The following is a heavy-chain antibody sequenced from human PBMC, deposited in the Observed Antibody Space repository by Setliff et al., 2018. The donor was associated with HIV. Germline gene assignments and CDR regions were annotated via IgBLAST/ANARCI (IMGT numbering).Heavy chain of an antibody. Sequence: ASVKVSCKASGYTFTDYYLHWVRQAPGQGPEWMGLNNPNGGSTIYAQKFEDRLTVTSDTATTTLYMELRSLRFDDTAMYYCASSNWQLVADHWGQGTPVTVSS. CDR1: GYTFTDYY. D-gene: IGHD6-13*01. V-gene: IGHV1-46*01. CDR2: NNPNGGST. CDR3: ASSNWQLVADH. J-gene: IGHJ5*02.